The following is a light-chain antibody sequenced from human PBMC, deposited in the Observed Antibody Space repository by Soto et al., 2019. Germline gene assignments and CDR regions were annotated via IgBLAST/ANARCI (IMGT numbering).Light chain of an antibody. CDR1: QSVSRN. J-gene: IGKJ4*01. V-gene: IGKV3-15*01. Sequence: EIVMPQSPATLSVSPGARATLSCRASQSVSRNLAWYQQKPGQAPRLLIYGASTRATGIPARFSGSGSGTEFTLTISSLQSEDFAVYYCQQFNNWPPLTFGGGTKVDIK. CDR3: QQFNNWPPLT. CDR2: GAS.